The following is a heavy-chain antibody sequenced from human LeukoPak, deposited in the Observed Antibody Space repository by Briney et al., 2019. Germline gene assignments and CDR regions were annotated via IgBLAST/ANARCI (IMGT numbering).Heavy chain of an antibody. CDR3: ARGAYGSGSYYDYYFDY. J-gene: IGHJ4*02. CDR2: IYYSGST. Sequence: SETLSLTCTVSGGSISSYYWSWIRQPPGKGLEWIGYIYYSGSTNYNPSLKSRVTISVDTSKNQFSLKLSSVTAADTAVYYCARGAYGSGSYYDYYFDYWGQGTLVTVSS. CDR1: GGSISSYY. D-gene: IGHD3-10*01. V-gene: IGHV4-59*01.